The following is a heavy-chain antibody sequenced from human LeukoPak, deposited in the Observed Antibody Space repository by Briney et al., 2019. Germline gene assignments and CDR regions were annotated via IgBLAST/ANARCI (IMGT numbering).Heavy chain of an antibody. CDR1: GYTFTGYY. J-gene: IGHJ4*02. CDR3: ARPLKFIAAAGPGGY. Sequence: ASVKVSCKASGYTFTGYYMHWVRQAPGPGLEWMGWINPNSGGTNYAQKFQGRVTMTRDTSISTAYMELSRLRSDDTAVYYCARPLKFIAAAGPGGYWGQGTLVTVSS. V-gene: IGHV1-2*02. CDR2: INPNSGGT. D-gene: IGHD6-13*01.